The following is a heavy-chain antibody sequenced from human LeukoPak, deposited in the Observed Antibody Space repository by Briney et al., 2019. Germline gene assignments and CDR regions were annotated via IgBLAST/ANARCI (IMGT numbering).Heavy chain of an antibody. V-gene: IGHV3-74*01. CDR2: INGDGSTT. Sequence: GGSLRLSCAASEFTFRSYWMHXVRQAPGKGLVWVSRINGDGSTTSYADSVKGRFTISRDNAKNTVYLQMNSLRAEDTAVYYCARSWASSWYWFDYWGQGTLVTVSS. CDR3: ARSWASSWYWFDY. CDR1: EFTFRSYW. J-gene: IGHJ4*02. D-gene: IGHD6-13*01.